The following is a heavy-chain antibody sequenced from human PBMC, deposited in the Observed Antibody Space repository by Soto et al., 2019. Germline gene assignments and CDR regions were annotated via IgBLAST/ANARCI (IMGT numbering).Heavy chain of an antibody. CDR3: AATYSGSYYAVDY. J-gene: IGHJ4*02. CDR2: ISDDGSNK. V-gene: IGHV3-30*03. D-gene: IGHD1-26*01. CDR1: GFTFSSYG. Sequence: VQLVESGGGVVQPGRSLRLSCAASGFTFSSYGIHRVSQAPGKGLEWVAVISDDGSNKYYADSVQGRFTIFRDNSMTTLLLQMNSLSPDDTAVFYCAATYSGSYYAVDYWGQGTMVTVSS.